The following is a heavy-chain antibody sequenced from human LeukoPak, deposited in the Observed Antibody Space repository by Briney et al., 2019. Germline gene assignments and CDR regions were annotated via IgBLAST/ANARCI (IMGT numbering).Heavy chain of an antibody. J-gene: IGHJ3*02. CDR2: ISSSGSTI. D-gene: IGHD3-22*01. CDR1: GFTFSSYE. Sequence: PGGSLTLSCAASGFTFSSYEMNWVRQAPGKGLEWVSYISSSGSTIYYADSVKGRFIISRDNANNSLYLQMNSLRAEDTAVYYCARGYHDSSGYAFDIWGQGTMVTVSS. V-gene: IGHV3-48*03. CDR3: ARGYHDSSGYAFDI.